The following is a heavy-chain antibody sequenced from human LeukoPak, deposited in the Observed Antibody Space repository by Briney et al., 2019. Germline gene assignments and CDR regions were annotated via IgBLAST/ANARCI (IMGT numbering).Heavy chain of an antibody. D-gene: IGHD3-22*01. CDR3: ARTAPDYYDSSGKL. V-gene: IGHV3-48*01. J-gene: IGHJ4*02. CDR1: GFTFSSYN. CDR2: ISSRSSII. Sequence: GGSLRLSCAASGFTFSSYNMNWVRQAPGKGLEWVSYISSRSSIIHYADSVKGRFTISRDNAKNSLYLQMNSLRAEDTAVYYYARTAPDYYDSSGKLWGQGTLVTVSS.